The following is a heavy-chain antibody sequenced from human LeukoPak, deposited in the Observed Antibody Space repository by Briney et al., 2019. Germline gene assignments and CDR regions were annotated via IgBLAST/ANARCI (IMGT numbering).Heavy chain of an antibody. CDR1: GFTFSSYS. CDR3: ARDGYNRLTGLDY. CDR2: ISSSSSYI. D-gene: IGHD5-24*01. J-gene: IGHJ4*02. V-gene: IGHV3-21*01. Sequence: PGGSLRLSCAASGFTFSSYSMNWVRQAPGKGLEWVSSISSSSSYIYYADSVKGRFTISRDNAKNSLYLQMNSLRAEDTAVYYCARDGYNRLTGLDYWGQGTLVTVSS.